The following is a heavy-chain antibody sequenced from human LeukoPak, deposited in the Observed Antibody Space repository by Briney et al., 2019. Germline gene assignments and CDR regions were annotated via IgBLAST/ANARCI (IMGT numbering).Heavy chain of an antibody. CDR2: ISGSGGST. V-gene: IGHV3-23*01. D-gene: IGHD1-26*01. CDR3: AKMGATDAFDI. J-gene: IGHJ3*02. Sequence: ETLSLTCAVYGGSFSGYYWSWVRQAPGKGLEWVSAISGSGGSTYYADSVKGRFTISRDNSKNTLYLQMNSLRAEDTAVYYCAKMGATDAFDIWGQGTMVTVSS. CDR1: GGSFSGYY.